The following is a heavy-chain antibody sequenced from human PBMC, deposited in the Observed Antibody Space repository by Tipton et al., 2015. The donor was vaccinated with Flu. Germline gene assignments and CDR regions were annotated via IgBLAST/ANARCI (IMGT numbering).Heavy chain of an antibody. CDR3: ARVSPGVESWFDP. CDR1: GDSMTSSRYY. V-gene: IGHV4-39*07. Sequence: TLSLTCSVSGDSMTSSRYYWGWIRQPPGKGLEWIGSIFHSGSTYYNPSLKSRVTISVDTSKNQFSLKLISVTAADTAVYYCARVSPGVESWFDPWGQGTLVTFPS. D-gene: IGHD3-3*01. CDR2: IFHSGST. J-gene: IGHJ5*02.